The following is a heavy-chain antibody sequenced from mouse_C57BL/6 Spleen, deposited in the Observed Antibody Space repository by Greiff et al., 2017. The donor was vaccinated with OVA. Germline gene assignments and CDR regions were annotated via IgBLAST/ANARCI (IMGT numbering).Heavy chain of an antibody. D-gene: IGHD2-4*01. Sequence: QVQLQQPGAELVKPGASVKLSCKASGYTFTSYWMHWVKQRPGQGLEWIGMIHPTSGSTNYNEKFKSKATLTVDKSSSTTYMQLSSLTSEDSAVYYCAKEYYDYDVAYWGQGTLVTVSA. CDR1: GYTFTSYW. J-gene: IGHJ3*01. CDR3: AKEYYDYDVAY. V-gene: IGHV1-64*01. CDR2: IHPTSGST.